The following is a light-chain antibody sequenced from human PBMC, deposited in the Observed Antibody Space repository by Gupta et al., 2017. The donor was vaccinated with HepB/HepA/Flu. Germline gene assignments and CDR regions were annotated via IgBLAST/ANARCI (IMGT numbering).Light chain of an antibody. V-gene: IGKV1-39*01. CDR2: AAS. CDR3: QQSYSTLGYT. Sequence: DIQMTQSPSSLSASVGDRVTITCRASQSISSYLNWYQQKPGKATKLLIYAASSLQSGVPSRFSGSGSGTDCTRTISSLQTEDFATYYWQQSYSTLGYTFGQGTKLEIK. J-gene: IGKJ2*01. CDR1: QSISSY.